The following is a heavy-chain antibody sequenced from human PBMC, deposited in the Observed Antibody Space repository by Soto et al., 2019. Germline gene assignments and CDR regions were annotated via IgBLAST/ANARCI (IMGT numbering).Heavy chain of an antibody. Sequence: EVQLVESGGVSVQPGGSLRLSCTASGFTLSNYWMHWVRQAPGKGLVWVSRINTDGSTTTYADSVKGRFTISRDNAKNTLYLQMSSLRDEDTAVYYCVRIRRGYGYPFGYWGQGTLVTVSS. D-gene: IGHD5-12*01. CDR3: VRIRRGYGYPFGY. J-gene: IGHJ4*02. CDR2: INTDGSTT. V-gene: IGHV3-74*01. CDR1: GFTLSNYW.